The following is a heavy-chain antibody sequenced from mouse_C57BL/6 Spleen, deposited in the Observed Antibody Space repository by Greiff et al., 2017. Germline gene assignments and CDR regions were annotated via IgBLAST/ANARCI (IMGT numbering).Heavy chain of an antibody. CDR3: ARSGYYGSRHWYFDV. CDR1: GYTFTNYW. D-gene: IGHD1-1*01. V-gene: IGHV1-63*01. J-gene: IGHJ1*03. Sequence: QVQLQQSGAELVRPGTSVKMSCKASGYTFTNYWIGWAKQRPGHGLEWIGDIYPGGGYTNYNEKFKGKATLTADKSSSTAYMQFSSLTSEDSAIYYCARSGYYGSRHWYFDVWGTGTTVTVSS. CDR2: IYPGGGYT.